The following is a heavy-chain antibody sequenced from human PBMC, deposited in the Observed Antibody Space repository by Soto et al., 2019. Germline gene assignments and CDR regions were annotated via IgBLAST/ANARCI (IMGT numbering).Heavy chain of an antibody. CDR1: GFTFTSSA. J-gene: IGHJ6*02. CDR2: IVVGSGNT. V-gene: IGHV1-58*01. CDR3: AADKVTAVAGSFYYFYGMDV. Sequence: GASVKVSCKASGFTFTSSAVRWVRQARGQRLEWIGWIVVGSGNTNYAQKFQERVTITRDMSTSTAYMELSSLRSEDTAVYYCAADKVTAVAGSFYYFYGMDVWGQGTTVTVSS. D-gene: IGHD6-19*01.